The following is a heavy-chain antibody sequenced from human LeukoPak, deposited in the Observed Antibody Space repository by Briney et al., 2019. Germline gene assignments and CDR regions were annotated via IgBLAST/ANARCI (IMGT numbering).Heavy chain of an antibody. D-gene: IGHD3-22*01. CDR2: IYYSGST. CDR3: ARHTYYYDSSGYYLPPPFDY. J-gene: IGHJ4*02. V-gene: IGHV4-59*08. CDR1: GGSISSYY. Sequence: SETLSLTCTVSGGSISSYYWSWVRQPPGKGLEWIWYIYYSGSTNYNPSLKSRVTISVDTSKNQFSLKLSSVTAADTAVYYCARHTYYYDSSGYYLPPPFDYWGQGTLVTVS.